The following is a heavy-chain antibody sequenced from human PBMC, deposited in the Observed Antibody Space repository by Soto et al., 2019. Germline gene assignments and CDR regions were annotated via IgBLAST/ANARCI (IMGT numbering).Heavy chain of an antibody. V-gene: IGHV3-30*03. D-gene: IGHD3-16*01. CDR1: GFTFSSYD. Sequence: QVQLVESGGGVVQPGRSLRLSCAASGFTFSSYDMHWVRQAPGKGLEWVAVRSYDGSNRYYADSVRGRFTISRDNSKNTLSLQMNSLRSEDTAVYFCARVWRRHYGMDVWGQGTTVTVSS. CDR2: RSYDGSNR. J-gene: IGHJ6*02. CDR3: ARVWRRHYGMDV.